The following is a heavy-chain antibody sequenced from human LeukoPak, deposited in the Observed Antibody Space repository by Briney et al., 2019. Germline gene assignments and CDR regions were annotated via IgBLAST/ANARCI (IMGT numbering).Heavy chain of an antibody. J-gene: IGHJ6*04. V-gene: IGHV3-21*05. Sequence: GGPLRLSCAASGFTFSSYSMNWVRQAPGKGLEWVSYISSSSSYIYYADSVKGRFTISRDNAKNSLYLQMNSLRAEDTAVYYCARVKLRFLEMDVWGKGTTVTVSS. CDR2: ISSSSSYI. CDR3: ARVKLRFLEMDV. D-gene: IGHD3-3*01. CDR1: GFTFSSYS.